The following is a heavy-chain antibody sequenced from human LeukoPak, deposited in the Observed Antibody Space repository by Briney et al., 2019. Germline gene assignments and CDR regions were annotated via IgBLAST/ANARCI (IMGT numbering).Heavy chain of an antibody. CDR3: ARALWELRSSAYFDH. D-gene: IGHD1-26*01. V-gene: IGHV1-18*04. J-gene: IGHJ4*02. CDR1: GYTFTGYY. CDR2: ISAYNGNT. Sequence: ASVKVSCKASGYTFTGYYMHWVRQAPGQGLEWMGWISAYNGNTNYAQKLQGRVTMTTDTSTSTAYMELRSLRSDDTAVYYCARALWELRSSAYFDHWGQGTLVTVSS.